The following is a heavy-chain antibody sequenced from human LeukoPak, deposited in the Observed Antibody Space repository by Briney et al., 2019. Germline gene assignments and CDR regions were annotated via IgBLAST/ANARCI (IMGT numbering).Heavy chain of an antibody. D-gene: IGHD3-10*01. CDR2: NKTEREGGTT. CDR1: GFTLRNAW. J-gene: IGHJ4*02. CDR3: ALGAGKYDTDY. Sequence: GESLRLSCAVSGFTLRNAWMTWVRQAPGEGLEWVGRNKTEREGGTTDYAAPVQGRFTIARDDSKNVLYAQMSGLRTEDTAVYYCALGAGKYDTDYWGQGTLVTVSS. V-gene: IGHV3-15*01.